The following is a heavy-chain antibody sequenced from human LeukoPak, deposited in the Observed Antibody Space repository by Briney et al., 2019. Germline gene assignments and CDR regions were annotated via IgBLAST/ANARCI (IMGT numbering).Heavy chain of an antibody. CDR2: ISAYNGNT. Sequence: ASVKVSRKASGYTFTSYGISWVRQAPGQGLEWMGWISAYNGNTNYAQKLQGRVTMTTDTSTSTAYMELRSLRSDDTAVYYCARVSSDRFYYYYYMDVWGKGTTVTVSS. CDR1: GYTFTSYG. CDR3: ARVSSDRFYYYYYMDV. J-gene: IGHJ6*03. V-gene: IGHV1-18*01. D-gene: IGHD6-6*01.